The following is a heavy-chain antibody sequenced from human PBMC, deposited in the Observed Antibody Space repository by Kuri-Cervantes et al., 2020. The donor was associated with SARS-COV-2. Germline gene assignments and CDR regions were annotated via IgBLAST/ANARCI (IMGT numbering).Heavy chain of an antibody. CDR2: INPSGGSP. CDR1: GYSFTRYY. D-gene: IGHD6-13*01. CDR3: AKVGSSRWRQYDY. Sequence: ASVKVSCKASGYSFTRYYMHWVRQAPGQGLEWMGIINPSGGSPSYAHYFQGRVTMTRDTSTSTVYMELSSLTSEDTAVYYCAKVGSSRWRQYDYWGQGTLVTVSS. J-gene: IGHJ4*02. V-gene: IGHV1-46*01.